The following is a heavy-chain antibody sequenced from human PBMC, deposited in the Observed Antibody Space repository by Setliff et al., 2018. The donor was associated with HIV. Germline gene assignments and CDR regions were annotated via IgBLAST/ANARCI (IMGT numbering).Heavy chain of an antibody. Sequence: LRLSCAASGFTFSRYSMNWVRQAPGKGLEWVSSLSSSSSYIYHADSVKGRFTIARDNARNSLYLQMNSLRAEDTAVYYCARDFLGDGYMDVWGKGTTVTVSS. CDR3: ARDFLGDGYMDV. V-gene: IGHV3-21*01. CDR2: LSSSSSYI. D-gene: IGHD3-16*01. CDR1: GFTFSRYS. J-gene: IGHJ6*03.